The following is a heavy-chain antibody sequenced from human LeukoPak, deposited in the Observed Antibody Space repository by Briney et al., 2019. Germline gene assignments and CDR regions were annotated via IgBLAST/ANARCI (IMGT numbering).Heavy chain of an antibody. Sequence: PGRSLRLSCAASGSTFDDYTMHWVRQAPGKGLEWVSLISLDGGSTYYADSVKGRFTISRDNSENSLYLQKNSLRTEDTALYYCAKGDCSGGSCYSNMDYWGQGTLVTVSS. CDR1: GSTFDDYT. D-gene: IGHD2-15*01. CDR3: AKGDCSGGSCYSNMDY. J-gene: IGHJ4*02. CDR2: ISLDGGST. V-gene: IGHV3-43*01.